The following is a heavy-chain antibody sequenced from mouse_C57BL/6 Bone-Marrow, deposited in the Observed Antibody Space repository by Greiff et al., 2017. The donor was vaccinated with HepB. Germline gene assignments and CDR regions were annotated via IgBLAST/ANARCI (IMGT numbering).Heavy chain of an antibody. CDR3: ASGPFHYYGSGGFAY. V-gene: IGHV1-64*01. CDR2: IHPNSGST. D-gene: IGHD1-1*01. Sequence: QVQLQQPGAELVKPGASVKLSCKASGYTFTSYWMHWVKQRPGQGLEWIGMIHPNSGSTNYNEKFKSKATLTVDKSSSTAYMQLSSLTSEDSAVYYCASGPFHYYGSGGFAYWGQGTLVTVSA. J-gene: IGHJ3*01. CDR1: GYTFTSYW.